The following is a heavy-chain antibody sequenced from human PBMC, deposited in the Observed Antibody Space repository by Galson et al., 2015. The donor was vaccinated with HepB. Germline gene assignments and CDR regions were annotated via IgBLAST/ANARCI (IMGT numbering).Heavy chain of an antibody. CDR3: AKNPGYTSSWYGED. CDR1: GGTFSSHA. CDR2: IIPIFGTT. V-gene: IGHV1-69*01. D-gene: IGHD6-13*01. J-gene: IGHJ4*02. Sequence: SCKASGGTFSSHAISWVRQAPGQGLEWMGGIIPIFGTTNYAQKFQGRVTITADESTSTAYMELSSLRSEDTAVYYCAKNPGYTSSWYGEDWGQGTLVTVSS.